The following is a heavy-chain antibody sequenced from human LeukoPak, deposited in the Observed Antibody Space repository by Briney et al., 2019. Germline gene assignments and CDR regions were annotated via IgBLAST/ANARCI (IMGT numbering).Heavy chain of an antibody. CDR1: GYTFTSYG. D-gene: IGHD3-10*01. V-gene: IGHV1-18*04. Sequence: ASVKVSCKASGYTFTSYGNSWVRQAPGQGLEWMGWISAYNGNTNYAQKLQGRVTMTTDTSTSTAYMELRSLRSDDTAVYYCARSPYGSGSYSFPRMADYWGQGTLVTVSS. J-gene: IGHJ4*02. CDR3: ARSPYGSGSYSFPRMADY. CDR2: ISAYNGNT.